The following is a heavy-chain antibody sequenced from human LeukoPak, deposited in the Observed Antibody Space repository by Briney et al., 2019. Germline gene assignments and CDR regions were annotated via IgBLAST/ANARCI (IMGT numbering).Heavy chain of an antibody. CDR1: GFTFSIYA. CDR2: IIDSGGTT. V-gene: IGHV3-23*01. CDR3: AKRDSGYYFDY. J-gene: IGHJ4*02. Sequence: HPGGSLRLSCAASGFTFSIYAMSWVRQAPGKGLEWVSSIIDSGGTTFYADSMKGRFTISRDNSKNTLYLQVNSLRAEDTAVYYCAKRDSGYYFDYWGQGTLVTVSS. D-gene: IGHD2-15*01.